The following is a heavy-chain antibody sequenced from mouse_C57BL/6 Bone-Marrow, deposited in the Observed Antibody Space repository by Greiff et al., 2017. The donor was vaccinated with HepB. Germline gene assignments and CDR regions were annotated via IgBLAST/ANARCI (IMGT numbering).Heavy chain of an antibody. Sequence: VQLKESGAELAKPGASVKLSCKASGYTFTSYWMHWVKQRPGQGLEWIGYINPSSGYTKYNQKFKDKATLTADKSSSTAYMQLSSLTYEDSAVYYCASIYYVNWGFAYWGQGTLVTVSA. CDR3: ASIYYVNWGFAY. CDR2: INPSSGYT. J-gene: IGHJ3*01. V-gene: IGHV1-7*01. CDR1: GYTFTSYW. D-gene: IGHD2-1*01.